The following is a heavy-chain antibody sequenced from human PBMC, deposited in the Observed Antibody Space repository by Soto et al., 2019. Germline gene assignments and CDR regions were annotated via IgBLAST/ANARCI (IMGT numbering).Heavy chain of an antibody. CDR1: GVYISSGDYY. J-gene: IGHJ3*02. CDR2: IYYSENT. D-gene: IGHD3-22*01. CDR3: ASPGGSSGYTFAFDI. V-gene: IGHV4-30-4*01. Sequence: SETLSLTCTVSGVYISSGDYYWSWIRQTPGKGPEWIGYIYYSENTYYNPSLKSRVAISGDTSKNQFSLRLSSVTAADTAVYYCASPGGSSGYTFAFDIWGQGTMVTVSS.